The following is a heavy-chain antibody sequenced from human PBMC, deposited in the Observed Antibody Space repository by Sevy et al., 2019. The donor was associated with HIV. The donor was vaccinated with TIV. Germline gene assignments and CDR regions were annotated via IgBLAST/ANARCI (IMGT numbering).Heavy chain of an antibody. D-gene: IGHD6-13*01. CDR3: AKDNVGYSSGWYFYFDF. V-gene: IGHV3-9*01. Sequence: GGSLRLSCAASGFTFDDYAMHWVRQPPGKGLEWVSGITWNSGSVGYADSVKRRFTISRDNAKNSLYLQMNNLRAEDTALYYCAKDNVGYSSGWYFYFDFWGQGTLVTVSS. CDR2: ITWNSGSV. CDR1: GFTFDDYA. J-gene: IGHJ4*02.